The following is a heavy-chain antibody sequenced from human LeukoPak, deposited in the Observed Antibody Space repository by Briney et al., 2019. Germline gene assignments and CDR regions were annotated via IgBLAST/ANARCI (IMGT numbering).Heavy chain of an antibody. V-gene: IGHV3-23*01. CDR2: IGRTVYADTT. CDR3: ARDYGDYYFDY. Sequence: GGSLRLSCTASGFTFTSFAMSWVRQSPGKGLEWVASIGRTVYADTTYYADSVKGRFTVSKDYPKNTVYLQMNSLRAEDTAVYYCARDYGDYYFDYWGQGTLVTVSS. J-gene: IGHJ4*02. D-gene: IGHD4-17*01. CDR1: GFTFTSFA.